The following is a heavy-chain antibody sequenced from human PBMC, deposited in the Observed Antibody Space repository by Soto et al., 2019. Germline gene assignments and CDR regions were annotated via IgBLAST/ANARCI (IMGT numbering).Heavy chain of an antibody. J-gene: IGHJ2*01. CDR3: ARRAAGGGDYWYFDL. Sequence: ASVKVSCKASGYTFITYAMHWVRQAPGQRLEWMGWINAGNDKTKYSQRFQGRVTITRDTSASTAYMELSSLRPEDTAVYYCARRAAGGGDYWYFDLWGRGTLVTVSS. CDR1: GYTFITYA. CDR2: INAGNDKT. V-gene: IGHV1-3*01. D-gene: IGHD3-10*01.